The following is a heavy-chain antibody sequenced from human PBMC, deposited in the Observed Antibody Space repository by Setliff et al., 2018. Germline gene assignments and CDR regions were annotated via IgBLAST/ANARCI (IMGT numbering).Heavy chain of an antibody. J-gene: IGHJ3*02. CDR1: GYTFTSHY. V-gene: IGHV1-46*01. Sequence: ASVKVSCKASGYTFTSHYMHWVRQAPGLGLEWMGTINPSSGRTSYAQKFQGRVTMTRDTSTSTAYRDMSSLRSEGTAVYYCARDVFPYHYEGAFDIWGQGTMVTVSS. D-gene: IGHD3-22*01. CDR2: INPSSGRT. CDR3: ARDVFPYHYEGAFDI.